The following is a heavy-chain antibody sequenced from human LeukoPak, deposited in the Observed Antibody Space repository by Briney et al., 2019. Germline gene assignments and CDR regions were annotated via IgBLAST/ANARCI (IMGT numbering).Heavy chain of an antibody. V-gene: IGHV6-1*01. CDR1: GDSVSSNSAA. CDR2: TYYGSKWYN. CDR3: AREEGGSYEGLGPFDY. J-gene: IGHJ4*02. D-gene: IGHD1-26*01. Sequence: SQTLSLTCAISGDSVSSNSAAWNWIRQSPSRGLEWLGRTYYGSKWYNDYAVSVKSRITINPDTSKNQFSLQLNSVTPEDTAVYYCAREEGGSYEGLGPFDYWGQGTLVTVSS.